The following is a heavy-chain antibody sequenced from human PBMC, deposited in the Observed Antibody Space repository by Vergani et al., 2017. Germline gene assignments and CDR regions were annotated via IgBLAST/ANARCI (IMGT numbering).Heavy chain of an antibody. CDR3: ARDWVYYYGSGSYYYDAFDI. CDR1: SFKLGDYG. V-gene: IGHV3-33*01. D-gene: IGHD3-10*01. Sequence: QVQLVESGGGVVQPGRSLRLSCTPSSFKLGDYGMHWVRPAPGRGLEWVSMTWYEGNNNYYADSVKGRFTISRDNAKNSLYLQMNSLRAEDTAVYYCARDWVYYYGSGSYYYDAFDIWGQGTMVTVSS. J-gene: IGHJ3*02. CDR2: TWYEGNNN.